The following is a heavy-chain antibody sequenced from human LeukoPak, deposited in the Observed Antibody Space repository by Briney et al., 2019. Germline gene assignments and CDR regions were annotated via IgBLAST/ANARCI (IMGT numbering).Heavy chain of an antibody. CDR2: ISWNSGSI. V-gene: IGHV3-9*01. Sequence: PGGSLRLSCAASGFTFDDYAMHWVRQAPGKGLEWVSGISWNSGSIGYADSVKGRFTISRDNAKNSLYLQMNSLRAEDTAVYYCARVPYGSGSYVDYWGQGTLVTVSS. J-gene: IGHJ4*02. CDR1: GFTFDDYA. D-gene: IGHD3-10*01. CDR3: ARVPYGSGSYVDY.